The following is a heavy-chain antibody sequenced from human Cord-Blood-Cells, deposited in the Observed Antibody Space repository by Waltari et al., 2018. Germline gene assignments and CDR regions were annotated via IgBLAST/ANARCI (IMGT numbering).Heavy chain of an antibody. CDR1: GGSISSSSYY. Sequence: QLQLQESGPGLVKPSETLSLTCTVSGGSISSSSYYWGWIRQPPGKGLEWIGSIYYSGSPYYNPSLKSRVTISVDTSKNQFSLKLSSVTAADTAVYYCARASPGYSSSWYVDYWGQGTLVTVSS. V-gene: IGHV4-39*01. J-gene: IGHJ4*02. D-gene: IGHD6-13*01. CDR3: ARASPGYSSSWYVDY. CDR2: IYYSGSP.